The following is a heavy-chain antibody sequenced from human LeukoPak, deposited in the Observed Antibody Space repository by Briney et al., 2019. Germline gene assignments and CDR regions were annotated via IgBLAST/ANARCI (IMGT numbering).Heavy chain of an antibody. D-gene: IGHD3-16*02. Sequence: GASVKVSCKASGYTFTSYAISWVRQAPGQGLEWMGGIIPIFGTANYAQKFQGRVTITTDESTSTAYMELSSLRSEDTAVYYCARDLVITFGGVIVTEGFDYWGQGTLVTVSS. CDR3: ARDLVITFGGVIVTEGFDY. J-gene: IGHJ4*02. V-gene: IGHV1-69*05. CDR1: GYTFTSYA. CDR2: IIPIFGTA.